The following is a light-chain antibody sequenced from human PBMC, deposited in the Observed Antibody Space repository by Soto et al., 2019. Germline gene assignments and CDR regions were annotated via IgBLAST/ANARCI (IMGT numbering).Light chain of an antibody. CDR2: EVR. CDR1: TSDVGGYNY. J-gene: IGLJ2*01. CDR3: SSYATRSTAV. V-gene: IGLV2-14*01. Sequence: QSALTQPASVSGSPGQSITISCTGTTSDVGGYNYVSWYQQHPGKAPKLIIFEVRNRPSGVSNRFSGSKSGNTASLTISGLQPEDEADYYCSSYATRSTAVFGGGTKLTVL.